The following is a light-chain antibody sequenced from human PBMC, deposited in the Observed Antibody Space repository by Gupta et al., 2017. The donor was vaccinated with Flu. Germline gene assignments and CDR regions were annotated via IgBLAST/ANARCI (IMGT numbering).Light chain of an antibody. V-gene: IGLV1-47*01. CDR1: SSNIGSNY. CDR2: RNN. Sequence: QSVLTQPPSASGTPGQRVTISCSESSSNIGSNYVYWYQHLPGTAPKLLIYRNNHRPSGIPDRFSGSKSGTSASLAISGLRSEDEADYYCAVWDVSLSGWVFGGGTKVTVL. J-gene: IGLJ3*02. CDR3: AVWDVSLSGWV.